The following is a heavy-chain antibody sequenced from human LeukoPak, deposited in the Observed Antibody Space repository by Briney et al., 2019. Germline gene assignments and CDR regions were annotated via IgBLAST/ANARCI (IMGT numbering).Heavy chain of an antibody. J-gene: IGHJ4*02. D-gene: IGHD3-3*01. CDR3: ARDGGYDFWSGYCDY. CDR1: GYTFTGYY. Sequence: GASVKVSCKASGYTFTGYYMHWVRQAPGQGLEWMGRINPNSGGTSYAQKFQGRVTMTRDTSISTAYMELSRLRSDDTAVYYCARDGGYDFWSGYCDYWGQGTLVTVSS. V-gene: IGHV1-2*06. CDR2: INPNSGGT.